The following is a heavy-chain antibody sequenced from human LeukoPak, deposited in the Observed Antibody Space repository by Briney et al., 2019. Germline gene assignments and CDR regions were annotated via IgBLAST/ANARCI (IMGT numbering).Heavy chain of an antibody. D-gene: IGHD6-13*01. V-gene: IGHV4-59*02. J-gene: IGHJ6*02. CDR3: ARMLRGSSWPGTPDYYYGMDV. Sequence: PSETLSLTCSVSGDPVNSYYWGWIRQPPGKGLEWLGYIYYSGSTNYNPSLKSRFTISVDTSKKQFSMKLTSVTAADTAVYYCARMLRGSSWPGTPDYYYGMDVWGQGTTVTVSS. CDR1: GDPVNSYY. CDR2: IYYSGST.